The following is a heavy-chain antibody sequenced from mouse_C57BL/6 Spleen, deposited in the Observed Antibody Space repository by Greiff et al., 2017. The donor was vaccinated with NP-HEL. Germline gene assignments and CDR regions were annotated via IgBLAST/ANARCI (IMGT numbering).Heavy chain of an antibody. CDR1: GYTFTSYW. D-gene: IGHD2-3*01. CDR2: IYPGSGST. J-gene: IGHJ2*01. V-gene: IGHV1-55*01. Sequence: QVQLQQPGAELVKPGASVKMSCKASGYTFTSYWITWVKQRPGQGLEWIGDIYPGSGSTNYNEKFKSKATLTVDTSSSTAYMQLSSLTSDDSAVYYSARIEGYYRLDYWGQGTTLTVSS. CDR3: ARIEGYYRLDY.